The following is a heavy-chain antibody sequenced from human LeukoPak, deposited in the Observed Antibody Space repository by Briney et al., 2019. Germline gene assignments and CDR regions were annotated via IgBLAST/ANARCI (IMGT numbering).Heavy chain of an antibody. CDR1: GFSFSNCC. V-gene: IGHV3-33*06. D-gene: IGHD3-3*01. CDR3: AKGPTQVLRFLRDGKTYYKDV. Sequence: GGSLTLSCAASGFSFSNCCMRWVSQQPGGGRECVAVIWYDGKHKYYADSVKGRFNISRDNPKNMLYVQMNSLRVDDTAVYYCAKGPTQVLRFLRDGKTYYKDVWGKGTSVLVSS. J-gene: IGHJ6*03. CDR2: IWYDGKHK.